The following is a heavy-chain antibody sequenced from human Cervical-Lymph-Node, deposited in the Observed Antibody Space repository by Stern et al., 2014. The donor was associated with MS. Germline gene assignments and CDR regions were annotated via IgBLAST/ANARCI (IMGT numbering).Heavy chain of an antibody. CDR2: IDYSGST. CDR1: GGSISSSSYY. V-gene: IGHV4-39*01. CDR3: ARHAFKTYYYDSSGSPYYYYGMDV. J-gene: IGHJ6*02. D-gene: IGHD3-22*01. Sequence: QLQLQESGPGLVKPSETLSLSCTVSGGSISSSSYYWGWIRQPPGKGLEWIGSIDYSGSTYYNPSLKSRVTISVDTSKNQVSLKRSSVPAADTAVYYCARHAFKTYYYDSSGSPYYYYGMDVWGQGTTVTVSS.